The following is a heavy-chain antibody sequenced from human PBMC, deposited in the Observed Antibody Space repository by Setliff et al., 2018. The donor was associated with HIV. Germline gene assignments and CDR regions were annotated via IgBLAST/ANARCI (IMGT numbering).Heavy chain of an antibody. CDR1: GDSISSSFYY. J-gene: IGHJ6*03. D-gene: IGHD6-6*01. V-gene: IGHV4-39*01. CDR3: ARGGGTSSPIDYHYYIDV. CDR2: IYYTGSP. Sequence: SETLSLTCTVSGDSISSSFYYWGWVRQPPGKGLEWIGGIYYTGSPFYNPSLKSRVTISVDTSNNQFSLKLSSVTAADTAVYYCARGGGTSSPIDYHYYIDVWGKGTTVTSP.